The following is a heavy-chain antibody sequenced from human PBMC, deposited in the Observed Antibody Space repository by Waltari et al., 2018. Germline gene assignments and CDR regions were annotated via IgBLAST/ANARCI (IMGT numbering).Heavy chain of an antibody. CDR1: GGSISRSTYY. CDR2: IFYSGST. Sequence: HLQLQESGPGLVKPSETLSLTCTVSGGSISRSTYYWGCIRQPPGKGLEWIGSIFYSGSTHYNPSLKSRVTISVDTYKNQFSLKLSSVTAADTAVYYCAVNSPAVDFWGQGTLVTVSS. J-gene: IGHJ4*02. V-gene: IGHV4-39*01. CDR3: AVNSPAVDF. D-gene: IGHD4-4*01.